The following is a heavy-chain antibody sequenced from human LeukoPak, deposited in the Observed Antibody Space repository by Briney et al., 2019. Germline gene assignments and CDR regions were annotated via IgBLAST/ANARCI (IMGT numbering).Heavy chain of an antibody. J-gene: IGHJ4*02. V-gene: IGHV6-1*01. D-gene: IGHD4-11*01. Sequence: SQTLSLTCAISGDSVSSNGAAWNWITPSPSRGLEWLGRTYYRSKWFSDYAVSVKSRVTIDADPSKNQFSLQLNSVTPEDTAVYYCARKGTVTTPFDYWGQGILVTVSS. CDR3: ARKGTVTTPFDY. CDR1: GDSVSSNGAA. CDR2: TYYRSKWFS.